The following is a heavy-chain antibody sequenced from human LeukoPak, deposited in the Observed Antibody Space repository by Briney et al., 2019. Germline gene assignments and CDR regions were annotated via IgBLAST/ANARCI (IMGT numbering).Heavy chain of an antibody. CDR2: IYTSGST. J-gene: IGHJ3*02. Sequence: TSETLSLTCTVSGGSISSGSYYWSWIRQPAGKGLEWVGRIYTSGSTNYNPSLKSRVTISVDTSKNQFSLKLSSVTAADTAVYYFARAGAGLGAFDIWGQGTMVTVSS. CDR1: GGSISSGSYY. V-gene: IGHV4-61*02. CDR3: ARAGAGLGAFDI. D-gene: IGHD1-14*01.